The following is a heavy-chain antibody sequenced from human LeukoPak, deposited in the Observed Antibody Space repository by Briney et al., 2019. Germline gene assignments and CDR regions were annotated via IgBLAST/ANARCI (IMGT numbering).Heavy chain of an antibody. V-gene: IGHV1-18*01. CDR2: ISVYNGNT. CDR1: GYTFTSYR. J-gene: IGHJ4*02. D-gene: IGHD5-12*01. CDR3: ATAHIVATITFDY. Sequence: ASVKVSCKASGYTFTSYRITWVRQAPGQRLEWMGWISVYNGNTNYAQKFQGRVTMTEDTSTDTAYMELSSLRSEDTAVYYCATAHIVATITFDYWGQGTLVTVSS.